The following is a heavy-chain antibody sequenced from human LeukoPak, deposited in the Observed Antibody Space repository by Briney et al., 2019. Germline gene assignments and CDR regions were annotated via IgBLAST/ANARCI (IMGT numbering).Heavy chain of an antibody. J-gene: IGHJ4*02. CDR2: ISSSGSTI. V-gene: IGHV3-11*01. CDR3: ARVLYYYDSSGPSGY. Sequence: GGSLRLSCGASVFTFSDYYMSWIRQAPGKGLEWVSYISSSGSTIYYADSVKGRFTISRDNAKNSLYLQMNSLRTEDTAVYYCARVLYYYDSSGPSGYWGQGTLVTVSS. CDR1: VFTFSDYY. D-gene: IGHD3-22*01.